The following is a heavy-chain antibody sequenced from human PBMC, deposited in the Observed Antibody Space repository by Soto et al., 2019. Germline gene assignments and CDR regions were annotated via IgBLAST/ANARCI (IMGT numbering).Heavy chain of an antibody. V-gene: IGHV3-30*02. CDR1: GFIFSNTG. D-gene: IGHD3-10*02. CDR3: TIVRVADSALDR. Sequence: PGGSLRLSCVGSGFIFSNTGTHWVRQTPGKGLEWVAFMSYDGSDTFYADSVKGRFTISRDNSKNTLFLHMSNLRAEDTAMYYCTIVRVADSALDRWGQGTLVTVSS. CDR2: MSYDGSDT. J-gene: IGHJ5*02.